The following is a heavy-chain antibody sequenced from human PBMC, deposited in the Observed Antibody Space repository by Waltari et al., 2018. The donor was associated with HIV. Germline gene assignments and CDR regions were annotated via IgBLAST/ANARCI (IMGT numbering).Heavy chain of an antibody. V-gene: IGHV4-4*07. CDR1: GGSISSYY. J-gene: IGHJ4*02. Sequence: QVQLQESGPGLVKPSETLSLTCTVSGGSISSYYWSWIRQPAGKGLEWIGRIYTSGSTNYNPSRKSRVTMSVDTSKNQFSLKLSSVTAADTAVYYCARDLHRGRGAAAAYFDYWGQGTLVTVSS. CDR2: IYTSGST. D-gene: IGHD6-13*01. CDR3: ARDLHRGRGAAAAYFDY.